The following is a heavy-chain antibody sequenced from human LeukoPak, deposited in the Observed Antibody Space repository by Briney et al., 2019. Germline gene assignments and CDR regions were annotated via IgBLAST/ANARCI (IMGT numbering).Heavy chain of an antibody. CDR2: ISSSSSYI. CDR1: GFTFSSYS. J-gene: IGHJ4*02. Sequence: GGSLRLSCAASGFTFSSYSMNCVRQAPGKGLEWVSSISSSSSYIYYADSVKGRFTISRDNAKNSLYLQMNSLRAEDTAVYYCARGAGSSWYLGYYFDYWGQGTLVTVS. CDR3: ARGAGSSWYLGYYFDY. V-gene: IGHV3-21*01. D-gene: IGHD6-13*01.